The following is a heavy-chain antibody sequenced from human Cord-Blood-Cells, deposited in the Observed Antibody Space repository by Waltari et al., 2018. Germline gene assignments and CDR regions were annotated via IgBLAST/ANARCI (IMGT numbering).Heavy chain of an antibody. D-gene: IGHD5-12*01. CDR3: ARFQRWLQFDY. Sequence: QVQLQQWGAGLLKPSATLSLTCAVYGGSFRGYYWSWIRQPPGKGLEWIGEINHSGSTNYNPSLKSRVTISVDTSKNQFSLKLSSVTAADTAVYYCARFQRWLQFDYWGQGTLVTVSS. CDR2: INHSGST. V-gene: IGHV4-34*01. CDR1: GGSFRGYY. J-gene: IGHJ4*02.